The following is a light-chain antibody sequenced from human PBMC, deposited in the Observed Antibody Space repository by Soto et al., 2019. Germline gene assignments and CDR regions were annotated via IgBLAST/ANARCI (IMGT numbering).Light chain of an antibody. J-gene: IGKJ1*01. CDR1: QSVGTS. V-gene: IGKV3-20*01. Sequence: EIVLTQSPVTLSLSPGERGTLSCRASQSVGTSLAWYQQKPGQAPRLLIYGASNRATGIPDRFSGSGSGTDFTLTISKLEPEDFAVYHCQQYDGSPRTFGQGTKVDIK. CDR3: QQYDGSPRT. CDR2: GAS.